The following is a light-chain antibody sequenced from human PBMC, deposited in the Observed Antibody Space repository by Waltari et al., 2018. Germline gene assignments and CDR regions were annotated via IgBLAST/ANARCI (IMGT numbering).Light chain of an antibody. Sequence: QSALTQPASVSGSPGQSITIPCTGTNSDVGRHNLVPWYQQHPGKAPTLIIYEANKRPSGVSDRFSASKSGNTALLTISGLQAEDEGHYYCCSNAGTTTGGFGGGTILTVL. CDR3: CSNAGTTTGG. V-gene: IGLV2-23*01. CDR2: EAN. CDR1: NSDVGRHNL. J-gene: IGLJ2*01.